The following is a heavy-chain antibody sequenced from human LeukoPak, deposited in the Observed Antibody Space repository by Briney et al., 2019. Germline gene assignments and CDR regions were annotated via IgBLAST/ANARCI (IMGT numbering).Heavy chain of an antibody. J-gene: IGHJ4*02. V-gene: IGHV3-23*01. Sequence: PGGSLRLSCAASGFTFGDYAMTWVRQAPGKGLEWVSAVSGTGSTTYYADSVKGRFTVSRDNTKNTVYVDMNSLRVDDTAVYYCAKSSVGPHDYWGQRTLVSVSS. CDR3: AKSSVGPHDY. CDR1: GFTFGDYA. CDR2: VSGTGSTT. D-gene: IGHD3-10*01.